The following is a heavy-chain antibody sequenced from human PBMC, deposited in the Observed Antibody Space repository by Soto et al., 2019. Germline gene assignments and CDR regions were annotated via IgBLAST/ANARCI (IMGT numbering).Heavy chain of an antibody. CDR2: LDQSGGT. J-gene: IGHJ6*02. D-gene: IGHD6-19*01. CDR1: GDSLRGQS. V-gene: IGHV4-34*01. Sequence: QVQLQQWGAGLLKASETLSLTCAVVGDSLRGQSWNWIRQSPGKGLEWIGELDQSGGTNYNPSLKSRAIISYDTSKNQFSLTLTSVTAADTAVYYCAREDSYGWSGESLDVWGQGTTVTVSS. CDR3: AREDSYGWSGESLDV.